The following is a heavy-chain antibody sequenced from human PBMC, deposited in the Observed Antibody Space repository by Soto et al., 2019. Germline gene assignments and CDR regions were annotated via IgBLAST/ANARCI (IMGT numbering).Heavy chain of an antibody. J-gene: IGHJ6*02. Sequence: GPLRLSCAASAFTFSDHYMDWVRQSPGKGLEWVGRIRNKAKSYTTEYAASVKGRFTISRDDSKNSLYLQMNSLKTEDMAVYYCTRLVLQIGKSGMDVWGQGTTVTVSS. V-gene: IGHV3-72*01. D-gene: IGHD3-22*01. CDR3: TRLVLQIGKSGMDV. CDR2: IRNKAKSYTT. CDR1: AFTFSDHY.